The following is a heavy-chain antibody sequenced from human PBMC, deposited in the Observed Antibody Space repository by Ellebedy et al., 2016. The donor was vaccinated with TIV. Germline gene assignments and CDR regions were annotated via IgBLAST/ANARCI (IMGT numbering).Heavy chain of an antibody. Sequence: MPGGSLRLSCTVSGGSINSYYWSWIRQPPGKGLEWIGNIYYSGNTNYNPSLKSRVTISVDTSKNQFSLRLSSVTAADTAVYYCAKLPGEDSRGYYFDHWGQGTLVTVSS. CDR2: IYYSGNT. CDR3: AKLPGEDSRGYYFDH. CDR1: GGSINSYY. D-gene: IGHD3-22*01. V-gene: IGHV4-59*08. J-gene: IGHJ4*02.